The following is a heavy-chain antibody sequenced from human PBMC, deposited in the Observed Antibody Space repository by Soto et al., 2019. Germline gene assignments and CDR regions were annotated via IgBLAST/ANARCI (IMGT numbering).Heavy chain of an antibody. J-gene: IGHJ4*02. D-gene: IGHD2-2*01. Sequence: QVQLVESGGGVVQPGRSLRLSCAASGFTFSSYGMHWVRQAPGKGLEWVAVISYDGSNKYYADSVKGRFTISRDNSKNTLYLQMNSLRAEDTAVYYCAKVSLKHCSITSCSDYWGQGTLVTVSS. CDR2: ISYDGSNK. V-gene: IGHV3-30*18. CDR3: AKVSLKHCSITSCSDY. CDR1: GFTFSSYG.